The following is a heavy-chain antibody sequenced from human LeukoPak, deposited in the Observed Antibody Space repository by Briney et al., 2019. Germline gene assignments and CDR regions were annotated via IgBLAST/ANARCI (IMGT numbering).Heavy chain of an antibody. Sequence: GSLRLSCAASGFTFDDYAMHWVRQAPGKGLEWIGYIYYSGSTNYNPSLKSRVTISVDRSKNQFSLKLSSVTAADTAVYYCARWAYCSSTSCPGAFDIWGQGTMVTVSS. D-gene: IGHD2-2*01. J-gene: IGHJ3*02. CDR2: IYYSGST. V-gene: IGHV4-59*12. CDR1: GFTFDDYA. CDR3: ARWAYCSSTSCPGAFDI.